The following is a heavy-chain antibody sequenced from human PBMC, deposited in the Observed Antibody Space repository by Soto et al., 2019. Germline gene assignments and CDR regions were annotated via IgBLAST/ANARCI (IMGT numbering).Heavy chain of an antibody. D-gene: IGHD2-15*01. CDR1: GYTFTSYD. CDR3: ARRYCSGGSCYSSYYYYMDV. V-gene: IGHV1-8*01. J-gene: IGHJ6*03. Sequence: GASVKVSCKASGYTFTSYDINWVRQATGQGLEWMGWMNPNSGNTGYAQKFQGRVTMTRNTSISTAYMELSSLRSEDTAVYYCARRYCSGGSCYSSYYYYMDVWGKGTTVNVSS. CDR2: MNPNSGNT.